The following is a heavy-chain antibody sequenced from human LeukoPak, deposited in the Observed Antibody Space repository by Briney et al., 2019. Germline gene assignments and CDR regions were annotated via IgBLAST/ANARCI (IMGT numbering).Heavy chain of an antibody. CDR2: ITKTGNSK. J-gene: IGHJ4*02. V-gene: IGHV3-48*03. CDR3: VREGSLDDFDY. D-gene: IGHD3-9*01. CDR1: GFTFSNYE. Sequence: GGSLRLSCVASGFTFSNYEMNWVRQAPGKGPGWVSYITKTGNSKYYADSVKGRFTVSRDDANKSLYLQMDSLGAEDTAVYYCVREGSLDDFDYWGQGTLVTVSS.